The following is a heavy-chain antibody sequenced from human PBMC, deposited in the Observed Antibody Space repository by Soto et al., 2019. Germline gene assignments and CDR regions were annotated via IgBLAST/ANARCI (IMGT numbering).Heavy chain of an antibody. CDR2: ISAYNGNT. Sequence: ASVKVSCKASGYTFTSYGISWVRQAPGQGLEWMGWISAYNGNTNYAQKLQGRVTMTTDTSTSTAYMELRSLRSDDTAVYYCARGEPDYYDFWSGPRSYFDFCSQGSLVTVS. D-gene: IGHD3-3*01. V-gene: IGHV1-18*01. J-gene: IGHJ4*02. CDR1: GYTFTSYG. CDR3: ARGEPDYYDFWSGPRSYFDF.